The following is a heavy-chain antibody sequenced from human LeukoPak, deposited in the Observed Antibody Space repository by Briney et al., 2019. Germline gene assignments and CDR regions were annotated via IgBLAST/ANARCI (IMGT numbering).Heavy chain of an antibody. J-gene: IGHJ6*03. CDR1: GHTFNGFW. D-gene: IGHD4-17*01. CDR3: TRDALYGDPSYYYMDV. V-gene: IGHV3-7*01. Sequence: GGSLRLSCAASGHTFNGFWVSWVRQAPGKGLEWVANIKQDGSDIYYLGSVRGRFTISRDNAMNSLYLQMNSLRAEDTAVYYCTRDALYGDPSYYYMDVWGKGTTVTVSS. CDR2: IKQDGSDI.